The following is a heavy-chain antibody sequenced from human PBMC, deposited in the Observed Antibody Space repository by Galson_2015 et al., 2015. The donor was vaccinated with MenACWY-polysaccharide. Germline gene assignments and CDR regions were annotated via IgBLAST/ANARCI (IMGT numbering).Heavy chain of an antibody. V-gene: IGHV3-74*01. J-gene: IGHJ4*02. CDR1: GFAYSTYW. CDR3: ARDLSGSYYVYFDY. D-gene: IGHD1-26*01. CDR2: IKGDGSST. Sequence: SLRLSCAASGFAYSTYWMHWVRQAPGKGLVWVSRIKGDGSSTTYADSVKGRFTISRDNAKNTLYLQMNSLRAEDTAVYYCARDLSGSYYVYFDYGGQGTLVTVSS.